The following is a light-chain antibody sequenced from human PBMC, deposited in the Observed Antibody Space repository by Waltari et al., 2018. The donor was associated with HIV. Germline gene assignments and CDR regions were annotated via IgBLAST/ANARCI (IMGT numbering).Light chain of an antibody. CDR1: ELGDKS. V-gene: IGLV3-1*01. J-gene: IGLJ3*02. Sequence: SYAVTQPPSVAVSPGQPASITCSGDELGDKSTCWYQQKPGQSPLLVIYQDNKRPSGIPERFSGSSSGHTATLTISGTLPMDEADYYCQAWGSSTSGVFGTGTKLTVL. CDR3: QAWGSSTSGV. CDR2: QDN.